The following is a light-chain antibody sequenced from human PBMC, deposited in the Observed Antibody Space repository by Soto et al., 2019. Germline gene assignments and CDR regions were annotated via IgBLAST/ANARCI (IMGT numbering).Light chain of an antibody. CDR1: QAVNTR. Sequence: EIVLTQSPATLSSFPGDRVTLSCRASQAVNTRLAWYQHTPGQAPRLLIYLASNRAAGVPARFSGSGSGTDFTLTISDVEPEDFAVYYCHQRQSWPRTFGQGTKVDI. V-gene: IGKV3-11*01. CDR3: HQRQSWPRT. J-gene: IGKJ1*01. CDR2: LAS.